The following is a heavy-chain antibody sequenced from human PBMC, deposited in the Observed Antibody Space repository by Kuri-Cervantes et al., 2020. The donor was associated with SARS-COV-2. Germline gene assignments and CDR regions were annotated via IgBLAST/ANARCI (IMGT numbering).Heavy chain of an antibody. CDR2: LYYSGST. V-gene: IGHV4-59*01. D-gene: IGHD1-26*01. Sequence: GSLRLSCTVSGGSISTYYWSWIRQPPGKGLEWIGYLYYSGSTNYNPSLKSRVTISLDTSKNQFSLKLSSVTAADTAVYYCATGSYYVASDYWGQGTLVTVSS. CDR1: GGSISTYY. J-gene: IGHJ4*02. CDR3: ATGSYYVASDY.